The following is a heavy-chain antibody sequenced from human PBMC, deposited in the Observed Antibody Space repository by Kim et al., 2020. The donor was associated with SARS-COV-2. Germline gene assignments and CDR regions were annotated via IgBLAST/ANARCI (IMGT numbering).Heavy chain of an antibody. V-gene: IGHV1-18*04. CDR3: ARDLWRYCSSTSCYYRDHDAFDI. CDR1: GYTFTSYG. J-gene: IGHJ3*02. D-gene: IGHD2-2*01. Sequence: ASVKVSCKASGYTFTSYGISWVRQAPGQGLEWMGWISAYNGNTNYAQKLQGRVTMTTDTSTSTAYMELRSLRSDDTAVYYCARDLWRYCSSTSCYYRDHDAFDIWGQGTMVTVSS. CDR2: ISAYNGNT.